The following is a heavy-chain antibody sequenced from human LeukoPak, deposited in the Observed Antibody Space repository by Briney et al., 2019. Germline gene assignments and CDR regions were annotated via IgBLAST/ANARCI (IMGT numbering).Heavy chain of an antibody. Sequence: SETLSLTCTVSGGSISSHYWTWIRQPPGKGLEWIGYINYREYTNYNPSLKSRVAISVDMSKNQFSLKLTSVTAADTAVYYCARRYQGDSSNWGWFDPWGQGTLVTVSS. V-gene: IGHV4-59*11. D-gene: IGHD3-22*01. CDR2: INYREYT. J-gene: IGHJ5*02. CDR3: ARRYQGDSSNWGWFDP. CDR1: GGSISSHY.